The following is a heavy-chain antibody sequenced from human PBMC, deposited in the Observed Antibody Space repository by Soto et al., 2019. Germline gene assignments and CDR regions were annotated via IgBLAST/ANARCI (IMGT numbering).Heavy chain of an antibody. V-gene: IGHV3-23*01. CDR1: GFTFSSYG. Sequence: LRLSCAASGFTFSSYGMSWVRQAPGKGLEWVSAISGSGVITYYADSVKGRFTISRDNSKNTLYLQMNSLRAEDTAVYYCAKDMLECSSSQSFDYWGQGTLVTVSS. J-gene: IGHJ4*02. CDR3: AKDMLECSSSQSFDY. D-gene: IGHD6-6*01. CDR2: ISGSGVIT.